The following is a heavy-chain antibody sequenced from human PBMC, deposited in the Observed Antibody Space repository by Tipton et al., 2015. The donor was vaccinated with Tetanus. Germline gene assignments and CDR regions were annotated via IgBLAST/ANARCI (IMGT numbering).Heavy chain of an antibody. Sequence: TLSLTCSVSGGSVNSGTYYWSWIRQPPGKGLEWLGDIYYGGATQYNPSLESRVTISMDTSKNQVSLRLTSVTAADTAVYYCARVKPGDSDHWFDPWGQGTLVTVSS. V-gene: IGHV4-61*01. J-gene: IGHJ5*02. D-gene: IGHD1-14*01. CDR2: IYYGGAT. CDR1: GGSVNSGTYY. CDR3: ARVKPGDSDHWFDP.